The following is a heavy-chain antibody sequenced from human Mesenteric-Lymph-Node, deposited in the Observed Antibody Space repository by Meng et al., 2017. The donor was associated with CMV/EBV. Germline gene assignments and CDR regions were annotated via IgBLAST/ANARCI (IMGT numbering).Heavy chain of an antibody. CDR1: GFTFSDYY. CDR3: ARAGVGHWNYVNY. V-gene: IGHV3-11*04. J-gene: IGHJ4*02. CDR2: IDSDGNTV. Sequence: GGSLRLSCAASGFTFSDYYTTWIRQAPGKGLDWIAYIDSDGNTVYYADSVKGRLIISRDNAKDSLYLQMNGLRAEDTAVYYCARAGVGHWNYVNYWGQGTLVTVSS. D-gene: IGHD1-7*01.